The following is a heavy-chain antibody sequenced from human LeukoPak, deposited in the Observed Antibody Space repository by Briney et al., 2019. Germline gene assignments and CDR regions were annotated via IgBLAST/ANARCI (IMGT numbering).Heavy chain of an antibody. CDR1: AFKFSSYA. D-gene: IGHD2/OR15-2a*01. V-gene: IGHV3-23*01. CDR2: ISGGGAGT. Sequence: GGSLILSCAASAFKFSSYAMNWVRQAPGKGLEWVAGISGGGAGTYYVDSVKGRFTISRDNSKNTLYLQMNSLGAEDTAVYYCAKPVSTTQMGDYWGQGTPVTVSS. J-gene: IGHJ4*02. CDR3: AKPVSTTQMGDY.